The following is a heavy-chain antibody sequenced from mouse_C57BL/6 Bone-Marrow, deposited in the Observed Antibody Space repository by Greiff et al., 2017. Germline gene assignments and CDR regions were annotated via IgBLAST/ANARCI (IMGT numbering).Heavy chain of an antibody. CDR3: ALYDGYYPWYFDV. Sequence: VQLQQSGAELMKPGASVKLSCKATGYTFTSYWITWVKQRPGQGLEWIGDIYPGSGSTNYNEKFKSKATLTVDTSSSTAYMQLSSLTSEDSAVYYCALYDGYYPWYFDVWGTGTTVTVSS. CDR2: IYPGSGST. D-gene: IGHD2-3*01. V-gene: IGHV1-55*01. CDR1: GYTFTSYW. J-gene: IGHJ1*03.